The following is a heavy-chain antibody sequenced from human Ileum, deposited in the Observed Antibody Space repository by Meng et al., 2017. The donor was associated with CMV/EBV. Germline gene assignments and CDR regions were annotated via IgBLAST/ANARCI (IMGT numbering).Heavy chain of an antibody. V-gene: IGHV3-23*01. J-gene: IGHJ4*02. D-gene: IGHD5-12*01. CDR1: GFTFSSYA. Sequence: GGSLRLSCAASGFTFSSYAMSWVRQAPGKGLEWVSGISRSGGTTLYADSVKGRFTISRDKSNNTVSLQMNSLRVEDTAVYFCAKDWSVVATIGGFHYWGRGTLVTVSS. CDR2: ISRSGGTT. CDR3: AKDWSVVATIGGFHY.